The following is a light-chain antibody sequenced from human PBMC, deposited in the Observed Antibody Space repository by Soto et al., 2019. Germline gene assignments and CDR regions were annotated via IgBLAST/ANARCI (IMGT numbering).Light chain of an antibody. Sequence: QSVLTQSSSASASLGSSVKLTCTLSSGHSSYIIAWHQQQPGKAPRYLMKLEGSGSYNKGSGVPDRFSGSSSGADRYLTISNLRFEDEADYYCETWDRNTHTVFGGGTKLTVL. V-gene: IGLV4-60*02. CDR3: ETWDRNTHTV. CDR2: LEGSGSY. J-gene: IGLJ3*02. CDR1: SGHSSYI.